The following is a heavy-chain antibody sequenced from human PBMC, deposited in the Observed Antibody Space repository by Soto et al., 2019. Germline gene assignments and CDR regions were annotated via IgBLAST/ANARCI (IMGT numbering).Heavy chain of an antibody. CDR1: GYTFTSYD. D-gene: IGHD2-2*01. CDR3: ARTLYTLPARGMDV. Sequence: GASVEVSCKXSGYTFTSYDINWVRQATGQGLEWMGWMNPNSGNTGYAQKFQGRVTMTRNTSISTAYMELSSLRSEDTAVYYCARTLYTLPARGMDVWGQGTTVTVSS. CDR2: MNPNSGNT. V-gene: IGHV1-8*01. J-gene: IGHJ6*02.